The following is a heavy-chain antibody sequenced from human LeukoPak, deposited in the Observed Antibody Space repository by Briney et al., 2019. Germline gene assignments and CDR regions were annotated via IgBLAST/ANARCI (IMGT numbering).Heavy chain of an antibody. CDR3: ARTLGVWGSYRHEH. D-gene: IGHD3-16*02. Sequence: GGSLRLSCAASGFTFSSYEMNWVRQAPGKGLEWVSYISSSGSTIYYADSVKGRFTISRDNAKNSLYLQMNSLRAEDTAVYYCARTLGVWGSYRHEHWGQGTLVTVSS. V-gene: IGHV3-48*03. CDR2: ISSSGSTI. J-gene: IGHJ4*02. CDR1: GFTFSSYE.